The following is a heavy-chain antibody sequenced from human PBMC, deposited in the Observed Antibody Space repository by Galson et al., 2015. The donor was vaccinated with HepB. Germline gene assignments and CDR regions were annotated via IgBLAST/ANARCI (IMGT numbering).Heavy chain of an antibody. CDR2: ISGSGGST. CDR3: AKEGIAVASFDY. Sequence: APGKGLEWVSAISGSGGSTYYADSVKGRFTISRDNSKNTLYLQMNSLRAEDTAVYYCAKEGIAVASFDYWGQGTLVTVSS. D-gene: IGHD6-19*01. J-gene: IGHJ4*02. V-gene: IGHV3-23*01.